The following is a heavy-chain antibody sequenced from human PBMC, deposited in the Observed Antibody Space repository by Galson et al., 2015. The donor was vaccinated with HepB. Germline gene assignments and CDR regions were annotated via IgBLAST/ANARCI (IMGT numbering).Heavy chain of an antibody. CDR2: ISSSSSYI. Sequence: SLRLSCAASGFTFSSYSMNWVRQAPGKGLEWVSSISSSSSYIYYADSVKGRFTISRDNAKNSLYLQMNSLRAEDTAVYYCARVAARIYWYFDLWGRGTLVTVSS. J-gene: IGHJ2*01. CDR1: GFTFSSYS. CDR3: ARVAARIYWYFDL. V-gene: IGHV3-21*01. D-gene: IGHD6-6*01.